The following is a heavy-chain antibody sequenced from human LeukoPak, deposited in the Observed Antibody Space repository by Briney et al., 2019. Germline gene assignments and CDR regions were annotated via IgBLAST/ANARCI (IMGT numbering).Heavy chain of an antibody. CDR3: ARHRSPLESFHH. CDR2: IHYSGAT. Sequence: SETLCLTCTVSGDSISGYFWSWIRQTPGKGLEWIGHIHYSGATNYNPSLKSRVTMSVDTSKDQFSLKLSSVNAADTAMYYCARHRSPLESFHHWGQGTLVTVSS. V-gene: IGHV4-59*08. D-gene: IGHD3-3*01. J-gene: IGHJ1*01. CDR1: GDSISGYF.